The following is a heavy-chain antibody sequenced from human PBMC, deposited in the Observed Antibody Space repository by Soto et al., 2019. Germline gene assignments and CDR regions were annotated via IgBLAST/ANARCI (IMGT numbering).Heavy chain of an antibody. J-gene: IGHJ6*03. V-gene: IGHV1-69*02. CDR1: GGSLSSYP. CDR2: IIPIVGLT. CDR3: ARPTGGHDAGGNYMDV. D-gene: IGHD2-8*02. Sequence: QVQLLQSGSEVKQPGSSVKVSCRASGGSLSSYPVTWVRQAPGQGLEWMGRIIPIVGLTNYAQKFQGRVTITADKSTSTAYMELSSLRSDDTAVYYCARPTGGHDAGGNYMDVWGKGTTVIVSS.